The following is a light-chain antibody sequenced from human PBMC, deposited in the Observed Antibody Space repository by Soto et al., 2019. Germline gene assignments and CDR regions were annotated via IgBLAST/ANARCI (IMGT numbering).Light chain of an antibody. J-gene: IGKJ4*01. V-gene: IGKV3-20*01. CDR2: GAS. CDR3: QQYGGSPLT. Sequence: EIVLTQSPGTLSLSPGEXATLSCRASQSVSSSYLGWYQQKPGQAPRLLIYGASSRAAGIPDRFSGSGSGTDFTLTISRLEPEDFAIYYCQQYGGSPLTFGGGTKVEIK. CDR1: QSVSSSY.